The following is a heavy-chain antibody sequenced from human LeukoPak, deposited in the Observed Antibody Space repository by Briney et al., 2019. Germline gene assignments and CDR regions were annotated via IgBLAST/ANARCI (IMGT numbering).Heavy chain of an antibody. V-gene: IGHV3-21*01. Sequence: GGSLRLSCAASGFTFSSCSMNWVRQAPGKGLEWVSSISSSSSYISYADSVKGRFTISRDNAKNSLSLQMNSLRAEDTAVYYCVYSSSWYYFDYWGQGTLVTVSS. J-gene: IGHJ4*02. CDR3: VYSSSWYYFDY. D-gene: IGHD6-13*01. CDR1: GFTFSSCS. CDR2: ISSSSSYI.